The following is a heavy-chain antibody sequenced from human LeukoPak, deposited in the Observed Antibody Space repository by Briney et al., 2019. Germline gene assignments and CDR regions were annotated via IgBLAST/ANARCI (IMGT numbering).Heavy chain of an antibody. CDR2: ISYDGSNK. CDR3: AKDLSGGDCPDY. J-gene: IGHJ4*02. D-gene: IGHD2-21*02. Sequence: GGSLRLSCVASGFTFSSYGMHWVRQAPGKGLEWVAVISYDGSNKYYADSVKGRFTISRDNSKNTLYLQMNSLRAEDTAVYYCAKDLSGGDCPDYWGQGTLVTVSS. V-gene: IGHV3-30*18. CDR1: GFTFSSYG.